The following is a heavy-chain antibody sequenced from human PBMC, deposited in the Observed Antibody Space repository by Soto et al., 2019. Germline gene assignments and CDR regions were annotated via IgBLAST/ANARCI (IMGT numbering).Heavy chain of an antibody. Sequence: PGGSLRLSCAVSGFTVSSHYMSWVRQAPGRGLEWVSVIYSGGSTYYADSVKGRFIISRDNSKNTLYLQMNSLRAEDSAVYYCAQHDWFDPWGQEPWSPSPQ. CDR2: IYSGGST. V-gene: IGHV3-66*04. J-gene: IGHJ5*02. CDR3: AQHDWFDP. CDR1: GFTVSSHY.